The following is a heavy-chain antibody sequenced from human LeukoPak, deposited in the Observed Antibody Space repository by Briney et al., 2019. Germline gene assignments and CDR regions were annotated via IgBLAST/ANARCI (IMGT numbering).Heavy chain of an antibody. CDR3: ARVVGYDSSGYYYRVLYYFDY. CDR1: GGSFSGYY. D-gene: IGHD3-22*01. V-gene: IGHV4-34*01. CDR2: INHSGST. J-gene: IGHJ4*02. Sequence: PSETLSLTCAVYGGSFSGYYWSWIRQPPGKGLEWIGEINHSGSTNYNPSLKSRVTISVDTSKNQFSLKLSSVTAADTAVYYCARVVGYDSSGYYYRVLYYFDYWGQGTLVTVSS.